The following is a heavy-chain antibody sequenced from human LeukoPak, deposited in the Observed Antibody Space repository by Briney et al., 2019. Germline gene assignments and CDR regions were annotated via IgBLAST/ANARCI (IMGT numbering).Heavy chain of an antibody. D-gene: IGHD6-19*01. CDR1: GFSFSTFA. J-gene: IGHJ4*02. CDR2: ITGSGDRT. CDR3: AKDSRGYSSGWSGSFDS. V-gene: IGHV3-23*01. Sequence: HPGGSLRLSCAASGFSFSTFAMTWVRQAPGKGLEWVSVITGSGDRTYYADSVKGRFTISRDNSKNTLYLQLNSLRAEDTAVYYCAKDSRGYSSGWSGSFDSWGQGALVTVSS.